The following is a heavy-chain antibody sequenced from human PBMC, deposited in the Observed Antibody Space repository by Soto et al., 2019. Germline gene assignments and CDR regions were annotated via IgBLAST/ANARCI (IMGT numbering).Heavy chain of an antibody. CDR1: GASISSGGYY. V-gene: IGHV4-31*03. Sequence: SETLSLTCTVSGASISSGGYYWSWIRQHPGKGLEWIGYIYYGASSHYNPSLKSRVSISIDTSKNQLSLNLGSVTVADTAVYYCARGEGYCSGGNCFYFDYWGQGTPVTVPQ. CDR2: IYYGASS. J-gene: IGHJ4*02. D-gene: IGHD2-15*01. CDR3: ARGEGYCSGGNCFYFDY.